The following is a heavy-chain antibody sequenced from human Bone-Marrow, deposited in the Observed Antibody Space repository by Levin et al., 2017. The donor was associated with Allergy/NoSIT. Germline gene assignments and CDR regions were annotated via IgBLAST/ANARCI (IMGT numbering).Heavy chain of an antibody. D-gene: IGHD2-15*01. CDR2: IYYSGST. V-gene: IGHV4-59*01. Sequence: GSLRLSCTVSGGSISSYYWSWIRQPPGKGLEWIGYIYYSGSTNYNPSLKSRVTISVDTSKNQFSLKLSSVTAADTAVYYCARVHCSGGSCYHNYFDYWGQGTLVTVSS. CDR3: ARVHCSGGSCYHNYFDY. CDR1: GGSISSYY. J-gene: IGHJ4*02.